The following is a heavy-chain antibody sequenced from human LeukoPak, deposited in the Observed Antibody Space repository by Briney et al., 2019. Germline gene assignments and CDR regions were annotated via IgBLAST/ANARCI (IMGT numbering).Heavy chain of an antibody. J-gene: IGHJ4*02. Sequence: GGSLRLSCAASGFTFDDYAMHWVRQAPGKGLEWVLGISWNSGSIGYADSVKGRFTISRDNAKNSLYLQMNSLRAEDTALYYCARAEIIRGYSYSCVEYWGQGTLVTVSS. V-gene: IGHV3-9*01. D-gene: IGHD5-18*01. CDR2: ISWNSGSI. CDR1: GFTFDDYA. CDR3: ARAEIIRGYSYSCVEY.